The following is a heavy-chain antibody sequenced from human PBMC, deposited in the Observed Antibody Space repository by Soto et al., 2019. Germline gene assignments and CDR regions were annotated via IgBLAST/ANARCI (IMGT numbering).Heavy chain of an antibody. V-gene: IGHV1-3*01. CDR3: ARDVAAAAP. Sequence: QVQLVQSGAEVKKPGASVKVSCKASGYTFTSYAMHWVRQAPGQRLEWMGWINDGNGNSKYSQKFQGRVTITKDTSASTAYMELSSLRSEDTAVYYCARDVAAAAPWGQGTLVTVSS. CDR2: INDGNGNS. J-gene: IGHJ5*02. D-gene: IGHD6-13*01. CDR1: GYTFTSYA.